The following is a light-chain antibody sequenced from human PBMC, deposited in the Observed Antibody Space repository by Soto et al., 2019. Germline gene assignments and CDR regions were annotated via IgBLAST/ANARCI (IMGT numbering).Light chain of an antibody. CDR2: GVS. CDR1: QSVSSN. J-gene: IGKJ1*01. V-gene: IGKV3-15*01. Sequence: EIVMTQSPATLSMSPGQRVTLSCRASQSVSSNLAWNQQKPGQAPRLLIYGVSTRATGIPDRFSGSGSGTEFTLTISSLQSEDFAVYYCQQYNIWPWTFGQGTKVEIK. CDR3: QQYNIWPWT.